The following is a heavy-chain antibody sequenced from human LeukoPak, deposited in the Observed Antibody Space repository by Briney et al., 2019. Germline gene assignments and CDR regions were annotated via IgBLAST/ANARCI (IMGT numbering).Heavy chain of an antibody. D-gene: IGHD3-22*01. CDR2: INHSGST. CDR3: ARGYYYDRD. CDR1: TFTFSSYA. J-gene: IGHJ4*02. V-gene: IGHV4-34*01. Sequence: GSLRLSCGASTFTFSSYAMSWVRQPPGKGLEWIGEINHSGSTNYNPSLKSRVTISVDTSKNQFSLKLSSVTAADTAVYYCARGYYYDRDWGQGTLVTVSS.